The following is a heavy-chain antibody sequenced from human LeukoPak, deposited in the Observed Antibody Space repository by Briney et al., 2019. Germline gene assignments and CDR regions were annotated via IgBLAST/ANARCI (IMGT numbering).Heavy chain of an antibody. CDR2: IYSSGTT. CDR3: ASDDYGGYLGTMDV. V-gene: IGHV4-4*07. Sequence: SETLSLTCTVFGGSMSCYYWTWIRQPAGKGVEWIGLIYSSGTTTYNPSLKSRVTISLDKSNNQFSLKLSSLTAADTAVYFCASDDYGGYLGTMDVWGKGTSVTVSS. D-gene: IGHD4-23*01. J-gene: IGHJ6*04. CDR1: GGSMSCYY.